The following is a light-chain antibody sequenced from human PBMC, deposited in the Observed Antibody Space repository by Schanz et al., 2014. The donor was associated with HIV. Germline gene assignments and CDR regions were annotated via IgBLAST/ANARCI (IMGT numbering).Light chain of an antibody. CDR1: QGISSY. J-gene: IGKJ4*01. CDR3: QQSDYFPLT. V-gene: IGKV1D-13*01. Sequence: AIQLTQSPSSLSASVGDRVTITCRASQGISSYLAWYQQKPGKAPKLLIYKASRLQSGVPSRFSGGGSGADFNLTISCLQSEDFGTYYCQQSDYFPLTFGGGTKVEIK. CDR2: KAS.